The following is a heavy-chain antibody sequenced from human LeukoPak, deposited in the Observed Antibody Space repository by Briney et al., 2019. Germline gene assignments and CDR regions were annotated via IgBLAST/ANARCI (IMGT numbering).Heavy chain of an antibody. CDR1: VASISYLY. V-gene: IGHV4-59*01. D-gene: IGHD5-12*01. J-gene: IGHJ5*02. Sequence: SETLSLTCTVSVASISYLYLSWIRQPPGKGLEWIGSILGGSTKYNLSLKSRVTVSLDMSKTPFSLNLCAVRVVDAALCLCVSAPTIGLLLGGFETCGQRTLVTVSS. CDR3: VSAPTIGLLLGGFET. CDR2: ILGGST.